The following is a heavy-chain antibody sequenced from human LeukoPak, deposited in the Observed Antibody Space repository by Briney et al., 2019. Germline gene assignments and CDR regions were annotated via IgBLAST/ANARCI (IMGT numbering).Heavy chain of an antibody. CDR1: GGSFSGDY. CDR2: INDSGST. CDR3: ARAPYLSGAS. V-gene: IGHV4-34*01. J-gene: IGHJ3*01. D-gene: IGHD2-15*01. Sequence: PSETLSLTCALSGGSFSGDYWSWVRQPPGKGLEWIGEINDSGSTNYNPSLKSRVAILLDTSKTQFSLKLNSVTAADTAVYYCARAPYLSGASWGQGTMVTVSS.